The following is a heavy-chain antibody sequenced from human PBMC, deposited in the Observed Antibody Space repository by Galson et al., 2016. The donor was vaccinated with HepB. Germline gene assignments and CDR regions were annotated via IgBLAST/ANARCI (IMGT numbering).Heavy chain of an antibody. CDR3: ARGGGTSSYYYWVMDV. J-gene: IGHJ6*02. CDR1: GFTFSTYG. D-gene: IGHD1-14*01. Sequence: SLRLSCAASGFTFSTYGMRWVRRAPGEGLEWVAAISFEGNKQHYADSVKGRFTVSRDNSKNTLYLQMNNLTPDDTAIYYCARGGGTSSYYYWVMDVWGQGTTVTVSS. CDR2: ISFEGNKQ. V-gene: IGHV3-30*03.